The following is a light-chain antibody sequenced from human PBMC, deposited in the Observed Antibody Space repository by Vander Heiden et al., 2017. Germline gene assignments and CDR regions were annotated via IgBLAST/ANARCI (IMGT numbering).Light chain of an antibody. Sequence: EIVLPQSPGTLSLSPGERATLSCRASQSVSSSHLAWYQQRPGQAPRLLIYGASSRATGTPDRFSGSGSGTDFTLTISRLEPEDFAVYYCQQYGRSPRTFGQGTKVEIK. CDR1: QSVSSSH. V-gene: IGKV3-20*01. CDR2: GAS. CDR3: QQYGRSPRT. J-gene: IGKJ1*01.